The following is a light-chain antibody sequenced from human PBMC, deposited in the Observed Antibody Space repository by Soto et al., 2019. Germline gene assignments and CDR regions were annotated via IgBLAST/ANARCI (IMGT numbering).Light chain of an antibody. V-gene: IGLV2-14*01. CDR2: DVS. CDR1: SSDVGGYNY. CDR3: SSYTSSSTLDVV. J-gene: IGLJ2*01. Sequence: QSALTQPASVSGSPGQSITISCTGTSSDVGGYNYVSWYQQHPGKAPKLMIYDVSNRPSGVSNRFSGSKSGNTSSLTISGRQAEVEADYYCSSYTSSSTLDVVFGGGTKLTVL.